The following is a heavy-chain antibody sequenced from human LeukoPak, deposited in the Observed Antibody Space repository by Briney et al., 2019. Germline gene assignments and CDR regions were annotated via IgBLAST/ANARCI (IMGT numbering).Heavy chain of an antibody. CDR2: ISYDGSNK. V-gene: IGHV3-30-3*01. CDR1: GFTFSGYA. CDR3: ANRGSNWHGLGDY. D-gene: IGHD1-26*01. Sequence: PGGSLRLTCAASGFTFSGYAMHWVRQAPGMGLEWVAFISYDGSNKNYADSVKGRFTISRDNSKSTLYLQMNNLRVEDTAVYYCANRGSNWHGLGDYWGQGTLVTVSS. J-gene: IGHJ4*02.